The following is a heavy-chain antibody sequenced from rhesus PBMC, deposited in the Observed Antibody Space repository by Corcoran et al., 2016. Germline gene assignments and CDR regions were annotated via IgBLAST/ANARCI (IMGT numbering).Heavy chain of an antibody. Sequence: EVQLVESGGGLVQPGGSLRLSCAASGFTFSSSTMHWVRQASGKGLEWVGRIRSKSKNYETGYAASVKGRFTISRDDSKNTAYLQMHSLKTEDTAVYYCARVDTVTYNSLDVWGRGVLVTVSS. J-gene: IGHJ5-2*02. CDR1: GFTFSSST. D-gene: IGHD4-23*01. V-gene: IGHV3-118*01. CDR2: IRSKSKNYET. CDR3: ARVDTVTYNSLDV.